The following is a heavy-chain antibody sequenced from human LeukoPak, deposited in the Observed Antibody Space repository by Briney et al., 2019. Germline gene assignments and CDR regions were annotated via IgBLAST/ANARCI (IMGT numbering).Heavy chain of an antibody. CDR1: GFTFSSYW. J-gene: IGHJ3*02. CDR2: IKQDGSEK. CDR3: ATHELKDAFDI. D-gene: IGHD3-10*01. V-gene: IGHV3-7*01. Sequence: GSLGLSCAASGFTFSSYWMSWVRQAPGKGLEWVANIKQDGSEKYYVDSVKGRFTISRDNAKNSLYLQMNSLRAEDTAVYYCATHELKDAFDIWGQGTMVTVSS.